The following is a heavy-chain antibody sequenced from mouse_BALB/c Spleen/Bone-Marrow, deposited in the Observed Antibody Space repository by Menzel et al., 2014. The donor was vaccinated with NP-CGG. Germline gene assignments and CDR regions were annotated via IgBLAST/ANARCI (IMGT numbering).Heavy chain of an antibody. V-gene: IGHV1-9*01. CDR1: GYTFSSYW. CDR3: ASFYGRFAY. CDR2: ILPGSGST. Sequence: QVQLQQPGAKLMKPGASVKISCKATGYTFSSYWIEWVKQRPGHGLEWIGEILPGSGSTNYNEKFKGKATFTADTSSNTAYMQLSSLTSEDSAVYYCASFYGRFAYWGQGTLVTVSA. D-gene: IGHD1-1*02. J-gene: IGHJ3*01.